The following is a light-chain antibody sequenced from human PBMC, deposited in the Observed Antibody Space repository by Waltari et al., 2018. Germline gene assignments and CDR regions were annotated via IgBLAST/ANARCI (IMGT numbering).Light chain of an antibody. CDR1: QNIDKY. V-gene: IGKV1-39*01. J-gene: IGKJ1*01. CDR3: QQSYRSPWT. Sequence: DIKMTQSPSHLSASVGATATITCRASQNIDKYLNWYHQKSGKAPKLLIFAGSPLQTGVPSRFSGSGSGTDFTLTISDLQPEDFATYFCQQSYRSPWTFGLGTQVDIK. CDR2: AGS.